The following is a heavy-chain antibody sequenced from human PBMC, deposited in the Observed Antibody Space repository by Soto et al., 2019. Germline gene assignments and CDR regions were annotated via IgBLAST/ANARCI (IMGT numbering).Heavy chain of an antibody. D-gene: IGHD2-2*02. Sequence: QVQLVQSGAEVKKPGASVKVSCTTSGYTFTLFGITWVRQAPGQGLERMGWISPYNGDTKYAEKLEGRVTLTTDTSTDTAYMELTSLTSDDTAEYYCARGGQYRYFDYWGQGPLVTVSS. CDR3: ARGGQYRYFDY. CDR2: ISPYNGDT. CDR1: GYTFTLFG. V-gene: IGHV1-18*01. J-gene: IGHJ4*02.